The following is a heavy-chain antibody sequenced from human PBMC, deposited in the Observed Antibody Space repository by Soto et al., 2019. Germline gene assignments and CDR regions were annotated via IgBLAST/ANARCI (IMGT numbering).Heavy chain of an antibody. CDR2: ISYDGSNK. CDR3: ARDRIAVAGTRPYYYYGMDD. Sequence: QVQLVESGGGVVQPGRSLRLSCAASGFTFSSYAMHWVRQAPGKGLEWVAVISYDGSNKYYADSVKGRFTISRDNSKNTLYMQMNSLRAEDTAVYYCARDRIAVAGTRPYYYYGMDDWGQGTTVTVSS. J-gene: IGHJ6*02. D-gene: IGHD6-19*01. V-gene: IGHV3-30-3*01. CDR1: GFTFSSYA.